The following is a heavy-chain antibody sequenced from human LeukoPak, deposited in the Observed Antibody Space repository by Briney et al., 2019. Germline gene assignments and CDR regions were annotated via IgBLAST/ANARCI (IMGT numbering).Heavy chain of an antibody. Sequence: GASVKVSCKASGYTFTSYDINWVRQATGQGLEWMGWMNPNSGNTGYAQKFQGRVTITRNTSISTAYMDLSGLRSEDTAVYYCARIRPVTTGLKGYYFDYWGQGTLVTVSS. CDR1: GYTFTSYD. CDR3: ARIRPVTTGLKGYYFDY. J-gene: IGHJ4*02. D-gene: IGHD1-1*01. CDR2: MNPNSGNT. V-gene: IGHV1-8*03.